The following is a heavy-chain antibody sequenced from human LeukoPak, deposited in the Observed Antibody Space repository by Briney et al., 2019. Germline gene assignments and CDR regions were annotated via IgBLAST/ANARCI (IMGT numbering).Heavy chain of an antibody. CDR1: GFSFSNSY. D-gene: IGHD3-10*02. CDR3: ATDIFGSSRDY. Sequence: PGGSLRLSCAASGFSFSNSYIEWVRQAPGKGRVWVSRINSDGSLTAYAGSVKGRFTISRDNAKNTLYLQMNSLRAEDTAVYYCATDIFGSSRDYWGQGTLVTVSS. CDR2: INSDGSLT. V-gene: IGHV3-74*01. J-gene: IGHJ4*02.